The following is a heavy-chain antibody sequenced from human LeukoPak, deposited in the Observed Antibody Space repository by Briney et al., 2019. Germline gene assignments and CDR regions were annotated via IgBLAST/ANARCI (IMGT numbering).Heavy chain of an antibody. CDR3: ARRGDFWEIDY. CDR2: IYYSGRT. CDR1: GGSIRSYY. D-gene: IGHD3-3*01. Sequence: SETLSLTCTVSGGSIRSYYWSWIRQPPGKGLDWIGYIYYSGRTNYNASLQSRVTISVDTSKNQFSLKLSSVTAADTAVYYCARRGDFWEIDYWGQGTLVTVSS. V-gene: IGHV4-59*08. J-gene: IGHJ4*02.